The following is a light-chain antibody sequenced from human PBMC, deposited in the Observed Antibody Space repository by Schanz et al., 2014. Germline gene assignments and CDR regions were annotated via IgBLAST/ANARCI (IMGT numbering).Light chain of an antibody. J-gene: IGKJ3*01. CDR1: QSVSSNS. CDR2: GAS. Sequence: EVVLTQSPGTLSLSPGERATLSCRASQSVSSNSLAWYQQTPGQAPRLLIYGASSRATGIPDRFSGSGSGTDFTLTISRLEPEDSAVYYCQHYGSPPLTFGPGTTVDIK. CDR3: QHYGSPPLT. V-gene: IGKV3-20*01.